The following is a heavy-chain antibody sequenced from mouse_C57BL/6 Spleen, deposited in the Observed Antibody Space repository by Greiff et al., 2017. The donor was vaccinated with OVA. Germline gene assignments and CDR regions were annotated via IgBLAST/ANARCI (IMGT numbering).Heavy chain of an antibody. V-gene: IGHV1-54*01. CDR2: INPGSGGT. Sequence: QVQLKQSGAELVRPGTSVKVSCKASGYAFTNYLIEWVKQRPGQGLEWIGVINPGSGGTNYNEKFKGKATLTADKSSSTAYMQLSSLTSEDSAVYFCARWNGYYGACWGQGTLVTVSA. J-gene: IGHJ3*01. D-gene: IGHD2-3*01. CDR1: GYAFTNYL. CDR3: ARWNGYYGAC.